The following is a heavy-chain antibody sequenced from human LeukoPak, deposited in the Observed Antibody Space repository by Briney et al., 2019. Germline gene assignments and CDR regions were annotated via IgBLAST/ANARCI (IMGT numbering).Heavy chain of an antibody. V-gene: IGHV4-4*02. CDR1: GGSISSSNW. CDR2: IYHSGST. D-gene: IGHD3-22*01. CDR3: ARGEGYDSSGYFRFDY. J-gene: IGHJ4*02. Sequence: SGTLSLTCAVSGGSISSSNWWSWVRQPPGKGLEWIGEIYHSGSTNYNPSLKSRVTISVDKSKNQFSLKLSSVTAADTAVYYCARGEGYDSSGYFRFDYWGQGTLVTVSS.